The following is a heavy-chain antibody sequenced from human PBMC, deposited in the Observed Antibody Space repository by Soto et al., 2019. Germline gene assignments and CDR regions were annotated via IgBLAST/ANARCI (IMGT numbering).Heavy chain of an antibody. CDR1: GFSLTTSGVG. J-gene: IGHJ4*02. D-gene: IGHD5-18*01. CDR2: IYWDDDK. CDR3: AHRGYMYGDWDHGYFDY. Sequence: QITLKESGPTRVKPTQTLALTCTFSGFSLTTSGVGVGWIRKTPGKALEWLAVIYWDDDKRYNPSLKSRLTITKDTSKNQVVLTMAYMDPVDTGTYFCAHRGYMYGDWDHGYFDYWGQGTLATVSS. V-gene: IGHV2-5*02.